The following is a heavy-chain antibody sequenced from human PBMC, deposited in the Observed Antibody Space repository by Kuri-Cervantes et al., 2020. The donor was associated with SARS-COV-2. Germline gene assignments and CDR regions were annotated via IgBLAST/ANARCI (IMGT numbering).Heavy chain of an antibody. Sequence: SLKISCEASGFTFDNYAMHWVRQVPGKGLEWVSGISWNSGTIGYGDSVKGRFTISKGNAKNSLYLQMNGLRGEDTAVYYCARVAGDPYYFDYWGQGTLVTVSS. CDR3: ARVAGDPYYFDY. J-gene: IGHJ4*02. V-gene: IGHV3-9*01. CDR2: ISWNSGTI. CDR1: GFTFDNYA. D-gene: IGHD7-27*01.